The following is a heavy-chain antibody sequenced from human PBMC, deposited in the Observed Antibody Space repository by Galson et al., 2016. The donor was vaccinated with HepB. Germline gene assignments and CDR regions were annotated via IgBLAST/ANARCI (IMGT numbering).Heavy chain of an antibody. CDR2: ISHDGSNS. J-gene: IGHJ4*02. CDR3: AKGDYDVLRYSHH. CDR1: GFTFNVYG. Sequence: SLRLSCAASGFTFNVYGMHWVRQAPGKGLEWVASISHDGSNSYHVDSVKGRFTISRDNFKSTLYLEMNSLRGEDTAIYYCAKGDYDVLRYSHHGGQGTLVTVSS. D-gene: IGHD3-9*01. V-gene: IGHV3-30*18.